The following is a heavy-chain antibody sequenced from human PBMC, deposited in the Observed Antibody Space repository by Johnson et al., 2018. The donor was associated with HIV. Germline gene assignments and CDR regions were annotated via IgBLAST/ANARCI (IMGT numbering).Heavy chain of an antibody. CDR2: ISWNSGSI. V-gene: IGHV3-74*01. CDR1: GFTFSSYW. Sequence: VQLVESGGGLVQPGGSLRLSCAASGFTFSSYWMHWVRQAPGKGLVWVSRISWNSGSIGYADSVKGRFTISRDNSENTLYLQMNSLRAEDTAVYYCATVYYDILTGYYYDAFDIWGQGTMVTVSS. J-gene: IGHJ3*02. D-gene: IGHD3-9*01. CDR3: ATVYYDILTGYYYDAFDI.